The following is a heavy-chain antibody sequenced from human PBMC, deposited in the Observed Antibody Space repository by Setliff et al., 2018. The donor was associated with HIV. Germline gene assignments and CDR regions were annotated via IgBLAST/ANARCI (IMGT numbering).Heavy chain of an antibody. CDR2: INPSDSYA. V-gene: IGHV5-10-1*01. CDR3: ARHYYSSGNHSYFDD. Sequence: PGESLKISCKGSGYIFSTYWISWVRQMPGKGLEWMGRINPSDSYANYSPSFQGHVTISADKSIDTAYLQWSSLKASDTAIYYCARHYYSSGNHSYFDDWGQGTLVTVSS. D-gene: IGHD3-10*01. CDR1: GYIFSTYW. J-gene: IGHJ4*02.